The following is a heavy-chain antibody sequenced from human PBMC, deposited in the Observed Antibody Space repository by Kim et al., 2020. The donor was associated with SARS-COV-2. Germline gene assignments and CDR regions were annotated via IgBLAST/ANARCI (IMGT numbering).Heavy chain of an antibody. CDR3: ARQGGDIVLMVYYFDY. CDR1: GGSISSSSYY. D-gene: IGHD2-8*01. V-gene: IGHV4-39*01. CDR2: IYYSGST. Sequence: SETLSLTCTVSGGSISSSSYYWGWIRQPPGKGLEWIGSIYYSGSTYYNPSLKSRVTISVDTSKNQFSLKLSSVTAADTAVYYCARQGGDIVLMVYYFDYWGQGTLVTVSS. J-gene: IGHJ4*02.